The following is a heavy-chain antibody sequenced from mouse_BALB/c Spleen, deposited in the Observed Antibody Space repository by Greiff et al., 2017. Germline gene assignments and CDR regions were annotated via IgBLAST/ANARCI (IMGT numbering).Heavy chain of an antibody. CDR2: ISYDGSN. J-gene: IGHJ1*01. CDR1: GYSITSGYY. V-gene: IGHV3-6*02. CDR3: ARDGGTVVATWDYWYFDV. Sequence: ESGPGLVKPSQSLSLTCSVTGYSITSGYYWNWIRQFPGNKLEWMGYISYDGSNNYNPSLKNRISITRDTSKNQFFLKLNSVTTEDTATYYCARDGGTVVATWDYWYFDVWGAGTTVTVSS. D-gene: IGHD1-1*01.